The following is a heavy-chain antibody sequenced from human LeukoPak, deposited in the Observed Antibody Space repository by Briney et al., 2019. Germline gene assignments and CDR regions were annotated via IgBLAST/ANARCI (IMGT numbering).Heavy chain of an antibody. Sequence: RPGGSLRLSCAASGFTVSSNYMSWVRQAPGKGLEWVSVIYSGGSTYYADSVKGRFTISRDNSKNTQYLQMNSLRAEDTAVYYCARVRGSGWYFGSAGMDVWGQGTTVTVSS. D-gene: IGHD6-19*01. CDR3: ARVRGSGWYFGSAGMDV. CDR1: GFTVSSNY. CDR2: IYSGGST. J-gene: IGHJ6*02. V-gene: IGHV3-66*01.